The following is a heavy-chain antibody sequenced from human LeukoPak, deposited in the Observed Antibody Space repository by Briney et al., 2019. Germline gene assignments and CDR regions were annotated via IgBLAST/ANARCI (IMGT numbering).Heavy chain of an antibody. CDR2: IYYSGST. J-gene: IGHJ4*02. D-gene: IGHD6-19*01. CDR1: GGSMSSYY. V-gene: IGHV4-59*08. CDR3: ARNKYSSGWYLDY. Sequence: SETLSLSCTVSGGSMSSYYWSWIRQPPGKGLEWIGYIYYSGSTNYNPSLKSRVTISVDTSKNQFSLKLSSVTAADTAVYYCARNKYSSGWYLDYWGQGTLVTVSS.